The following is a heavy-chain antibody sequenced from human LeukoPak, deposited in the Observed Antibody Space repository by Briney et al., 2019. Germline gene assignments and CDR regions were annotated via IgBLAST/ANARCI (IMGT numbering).Heavy chain of an antibody. CDR2: ISSSSYI. J-gene: IGHJ4*02. Sequence: PGGSLRLSCAASGFTFSSYSMNWVRQAPGKGLEWVSSISSSSYIYYADSVKGRFTISRDNAKNSLYLQMNSLRAEDTAVYYCARDPHEAGISDYWGQGTLVTVSS. CDR3: ARDPHEAGISDY. D-gene: IGHD6-13*01. V-gene: IGHV3-21*01. CDR1: GFTFSSYS.